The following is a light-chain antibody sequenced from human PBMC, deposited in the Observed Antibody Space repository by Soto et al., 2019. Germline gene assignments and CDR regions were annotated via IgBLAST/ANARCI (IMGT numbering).Light chain of an antibody. CDR2: GAS. J-gene: IGKJ1*01. Sequence: EIVLTQSPGTLSLSPVERATLSCRASQSVSSSYLAWYQQKPGQAPKLLIYGASSRATGIPDRFSGSGSGTDFTLTISRLEPEDFAIYFCQQRINWPRTFGQGTKVDI. CDR1: QSVSSSY. CDR3: QQRINWPRT. V-gene: IGKV3D-20*02.